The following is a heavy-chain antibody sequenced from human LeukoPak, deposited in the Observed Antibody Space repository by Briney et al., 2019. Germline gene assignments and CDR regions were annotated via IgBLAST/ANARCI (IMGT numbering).Heavy chain of an antibody. J-gene: IGHJ4*02. CDR2: ISSSSSYI. Sequence: PGGSLRLSCAASGFTFSSYSMNWVRQAPGKGLEWVSSISSSSSYIYYADSVKGPFTISRDNSKNTLYLQMNSLRAEDTAVYYCAKSVGYDFWSGYAPGFHFDYWGQGTLVTVSS. CDR1: GFTFSSYS. V-gene: IGHV3-21*04. D-gene: IGHD3-3*01. CDR3: AKSVGYDFWSGYAPGFHFDY.